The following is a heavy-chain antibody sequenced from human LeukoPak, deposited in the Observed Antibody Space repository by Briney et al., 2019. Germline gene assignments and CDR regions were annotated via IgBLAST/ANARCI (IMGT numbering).Heavy chain of an antibody. CDR3: ARGDRLNYDILTGPDRGIYGMDV. CDR1: GGSISSYY. CDR2: IYYSGST. Sequence: SETLSLTCTVSGGSISSYYWSWIRQPPGKGLEWIGYIYYSGSTNYNPSLKSRVTISVDTSKNQFSLKLSSVTAADTAVYYCARGDRLNYDILTGPDRGIYGMDVWGQGTTVTVSS. J-gene: IGHJ6*02. D-gene: IGHD3-9*01. V-gene: IGHV4-59*01.